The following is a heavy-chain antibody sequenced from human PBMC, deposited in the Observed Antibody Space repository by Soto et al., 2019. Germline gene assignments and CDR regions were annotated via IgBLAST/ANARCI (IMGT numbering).Heavy chain of an antibody. Sequence: SETLSLTCAIYGCSFSAYYWNWIRQPPGKGLEWIGEVNHGGSTNYNPSLKGRVSISVDTSKNQFSLKLTSVTAADTAIYYCARGGVNMLRDNWFDPWGQGTPVTVSS. V-gene: IGHV4-34*01. J-gene: IGHJ5*02. CDR1: GCSFSAYY. CDR2: VNHGGST. D-gene: IGHD3-10*01. CDR3: ARGGVNMLRDNWFDP.